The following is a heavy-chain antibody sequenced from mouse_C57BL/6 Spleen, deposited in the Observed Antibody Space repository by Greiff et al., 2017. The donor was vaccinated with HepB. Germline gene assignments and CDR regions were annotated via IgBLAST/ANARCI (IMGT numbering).Heavy chain of an antibody. CDR1: GYTFTDYE. CDR3: TRRDYDYDGWFAY. J-gene: IGHJ3*01. V-gene: IGHV1-15*01. CDR2: IDPETGGT. D-gene: IGHD2-4*01. Sequence: QVQLQQSGAELVRPGASVTLSCKASGYTFTDYEMHWVKQTPVHGLEWIGAIDPETGGTAYNQKFKGKAILTADKSSSTAYMELRSLTSEDSAVYYCTRRDYDYDGWFAYWGQGTLVTVSA.